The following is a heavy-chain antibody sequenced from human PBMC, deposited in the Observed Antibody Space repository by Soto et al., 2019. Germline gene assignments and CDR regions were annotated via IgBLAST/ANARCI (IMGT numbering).Heavy chain of an antibody. CDR1: GFDFEDYT. Sequence: EVQLVESGGVVVQPGGSLRLSCVASGFDFEDYTMHWVRQAPGKGLECVSRISYDGDETYYADSVRGRFTMSRDNSKNSLFHLMNNLTAEDTAVYYCAKDEAYYFDHWGQGTLVAVSS. J-gene: IGHJ4*02. CDR2: ISYDGDET. V-gene: IGHV3-43*01. CDR3: AKDEAYYFDH.